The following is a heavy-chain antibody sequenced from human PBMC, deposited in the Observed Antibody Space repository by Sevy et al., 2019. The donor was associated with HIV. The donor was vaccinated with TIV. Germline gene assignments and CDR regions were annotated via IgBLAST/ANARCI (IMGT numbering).Heavy chain of an antibody. CDR3: ARGGPNQQQLDYFDH. Sequence: SETLSLTCTVSGVSVSPYYWAWIRQPPGKGLECVAFSGSTNYNPSLKSRATTSVDTSKNQFSLKPSSVTAADTAIYYCARGGPNQQQLDYFDHWGQGTLVTVSS. CDR1: GVSVSPYY. J-gene: IGHJ4*02. D-gene: IGHD1-1*01. V-gene: IGHV4-59*02. CDR2: SGST.